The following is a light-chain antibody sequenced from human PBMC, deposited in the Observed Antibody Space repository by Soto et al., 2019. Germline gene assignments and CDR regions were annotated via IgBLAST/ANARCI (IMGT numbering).Light chain of an antibody. CDR1: QSVSSSY. CDR3: QQYGSSGIT. V-gene: IGKV3-20*01. Sequence: EIVLRQSPGTLSLSPGARARLSCRASQSVSSSYLAWYQQKPGQAPRLLTYGASSRATGIPDRFSGSGSGTNSTLTISRLEPEDFAVYYCQQYGSSGITFGQGTRLEIK. J-gene: IGKJ5*01. CDR2: GAS.